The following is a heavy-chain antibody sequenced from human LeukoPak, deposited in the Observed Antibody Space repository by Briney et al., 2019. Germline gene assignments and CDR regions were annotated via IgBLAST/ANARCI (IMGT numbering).Heavy chain of an antibody. CDR3: VRDRFASCRGGSGSWSYFDS. D-gene: IGHD2-8*02. CDR1: GFGFSSFA. J-gene: IGHJ4*02. CDR2: ILYDGSIK. Sequence: GRSLSLSCAASGFGFSSFAMHWVRQAPGKGLEWVAVILYDGSIKYYADSVRGRFTMSRDNSKNTLYLQMNSLRPEDTAVYYCVRDRFASCRGGSGSWSYFDSSGRGTLVTVSS. V-gene: IGHV3-30*04.